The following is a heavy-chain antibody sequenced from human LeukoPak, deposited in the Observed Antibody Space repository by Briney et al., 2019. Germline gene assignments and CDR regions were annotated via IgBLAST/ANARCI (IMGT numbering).Heavy chain of an antibody. Sequence: GGSLRLSCSASGFTFSSYAMHWVRQAPGKGLEYVSAISSNGGSTYYADSVKGRFTISRDNSKNTLYLQMSSLRAEDTAVYYCVKDRVGDYYGSGSFDYWGQGTLVTVSS. V-gene: IGHV3-64D*06. CDR3: VKDRVGDYYGSGSFDY. D-gene: IGHD3-10*01. CDR1: GFTFSSYA. CDR2: ISSNGGST. J-gene: IGHJ4*02.